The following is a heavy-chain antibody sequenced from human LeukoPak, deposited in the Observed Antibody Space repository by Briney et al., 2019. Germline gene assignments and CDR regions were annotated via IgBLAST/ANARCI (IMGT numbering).Heavy chain of an antibody. CDR1: GGSISSYY. CDR2: IYYSGST. V-gene: IGHV4-59*08. Sequence: PTETLSLTCTVSGGSISSYYWSWIRQPPGKGLEWIGYIYYSGSTNYNPSLKSRVTISVDTSKNQFSLKLSSVTAADTAVYYCARHNSDYAFDYWGQGTLVTVFS. D-gene: IGHD4-17*01. J-gene: IGHJ4*02. CDR3: ARHNSDYAFDY.